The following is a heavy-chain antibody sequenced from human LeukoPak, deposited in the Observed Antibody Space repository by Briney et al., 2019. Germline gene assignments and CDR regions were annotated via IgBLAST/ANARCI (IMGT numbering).Heavy chain of an antibody. CDR3: ARDWWELRPGGVDFYYYMDV. V-gene: IGHV4-4*07. CDR2: IYTSGST. Sequence: PSETLSLTCTVSGGSISSYHWSWIRQPAGKGLEWIGRIYTSGSTNYNPSLKSRVTMSVDTSKNQFSLKLSSVTAADTAVYYCARDWWELRPGGVDFYYYMDVWGKGTTVTVSS. J-gene: IGHJ6*03. D-gene: IGHD1-26*01. CDR1: GGSISSYH.